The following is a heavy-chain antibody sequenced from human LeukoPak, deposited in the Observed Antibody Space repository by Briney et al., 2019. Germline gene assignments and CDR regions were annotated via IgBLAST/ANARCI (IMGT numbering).Heavy chain of an antibody. J-gene: IGHJ6*02. CDR3: ARDPVDYYDSSGYYYYYGMDV. V-gene: IGHV3-66*01. CDR1: GFTFSGSA. CDR2: IYSGGST. D-gene: IGHD3-22*01. Sequence: GGSLRLSCAASGFTFSGSAMHWVRQAPGKGLEWVSVIYSGGSTYYADSVKGRFTISRDNSKNTLYLQMNSLRAEDTAVYYCARDPVDYYDSSGYYYYYGMDVWGQGTTVTVSS.